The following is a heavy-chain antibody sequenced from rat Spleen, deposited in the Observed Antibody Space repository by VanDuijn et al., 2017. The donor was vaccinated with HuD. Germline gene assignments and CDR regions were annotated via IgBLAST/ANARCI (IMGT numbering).Heavy chain of an antibody. J-gene: IGHJ2*01. V-gene: IGHV5-25*01. Sequence: EVQLVESDGGLVQPGRSLKLSCAASGFTFSDYYMAWVRQAPTKGLEWVADISSGGGGIYYPDSVKGRFTISRDNAKSTLYLQMDSLRSEDTATYYCARPGTTLFDYWGQGVMVTVSS. CDR1: GFTFSDYY. CDR3: ARPGTTLFDY. CDR2: ISSGGGGI. D-gene: IGHD1-5*01.